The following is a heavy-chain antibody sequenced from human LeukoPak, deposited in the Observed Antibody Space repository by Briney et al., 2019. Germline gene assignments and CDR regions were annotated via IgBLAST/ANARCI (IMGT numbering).Heavy chain of an antibody. J-gene: IGHJ6*04. CDR1: GGSVSSGSYH. D-gene: IGHD6-19*01. CDR3: ARAAVYYYYGMDV. V-gene: IGHV4-61*01. CDR2: IYYSGST. Sequence: SETLSLTCTVSGGSVSSGSYHWSWIRQPPGKGLEWIGYIYYSGSTNYNPSLKSRVTISVDTSKNQFSLKLSSVTAADTAVYYCARAAVYYYYGMDVWGKGTTVTVSS.